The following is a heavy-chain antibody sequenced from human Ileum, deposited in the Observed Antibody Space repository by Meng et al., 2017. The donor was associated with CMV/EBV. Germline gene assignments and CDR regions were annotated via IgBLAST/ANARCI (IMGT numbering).Heavy chain of an antibody. Sequence: GESLKISCAASGFTVSSNYMSWVRQAPGKGLEWVSVIYSGGSTSYADSVKGRFTVSRDNSKNTLYLQMNSLTAKDTAIYYCATHSGDYWGQGTLVTVSS. CDR3: ATHSGDY. V-gene: IGHV3-53*01. CDR1: GFTVSSNY. CDR2: IYSGGST. J-gene: IGHJ4*02.